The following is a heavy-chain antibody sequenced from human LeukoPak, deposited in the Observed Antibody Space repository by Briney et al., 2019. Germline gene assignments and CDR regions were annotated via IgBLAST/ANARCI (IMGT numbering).Heavy chain of an antibody. Sequence: SVKVSCKASGFTFTSSAMQWVRQARGQRLEWIGWIVVGSGNTNYAQKFQERVTITRDMSTSTAYMELSSLRSEDTAVYYCAAGTHDYGDPRDAFDIWGQGTMVTVSS. CDR1: GFTFTSSA. V-gene: IGHV1-58*02. J-gene: IGHJ3*02. D-gene: IGHD4-17*01. CDR3: AAGTHDYGDPRDAFDI. CDR2: IVVGSGNT.